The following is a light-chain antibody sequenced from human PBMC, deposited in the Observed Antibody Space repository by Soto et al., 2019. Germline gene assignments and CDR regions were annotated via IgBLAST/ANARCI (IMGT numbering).Light chain of an antibody. V-gene: IGLV2-14*01. Sequence: QSVLTQPASVSGSPGQSITISCTGTSSDVGGYNYVSWYQQHPGKAPKVMIYDVSNRPSGVSNRFSGSKSGNTASLTISGLQAEDEADYYCSSYTRSSTRVFGGGTKVNVL. CDR1: SSDVGGYNY. CDR2: DVS. CDR3: SSYTRSSTRV. J-gene: IGLJ2*01.